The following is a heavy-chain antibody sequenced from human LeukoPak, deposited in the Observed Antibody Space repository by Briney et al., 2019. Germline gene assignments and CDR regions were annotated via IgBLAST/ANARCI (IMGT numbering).Heavy chain of an antibody. CDR3: AKDFSIGYHAHFDY. CDR2: IYENGGTT. CDR1: GFTFRSHY. V-gene: IGHV3-23*01. J-gene: IGHJ4*02. Sequence: GGSLRLSCVGSGFTFRSHYMSWVRQAPEKGLEFVSGIYENGGTTYYADSVKGRFSISRDNSKNTLYLQMDSLRGEDTAVYYCAKDFSIGYHAHFDYWGQGALVTVSS. D-gene: IGHD3-22*01.